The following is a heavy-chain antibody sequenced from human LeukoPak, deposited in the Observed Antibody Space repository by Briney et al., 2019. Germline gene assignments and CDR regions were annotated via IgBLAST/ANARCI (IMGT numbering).Heavy chain of an antibody. CDR3: ASGMEMTLFDY. Sequence: PSETLSLNCTVSGGSISSYYWSWIRQPPGKGLEWIGYIYYSGSTNYNPSLKSRVTISVDTSKNQFSLKLSSVTAADTAVYYCASGMEMTLFDYWGQGTLVTVSS. D-gene: IGHD1-1*01. CDR1: GGSISSYY. CDR2: IYYSGST. V-gene: IGHV4-59*01. J-gene: IGHJ4*02.